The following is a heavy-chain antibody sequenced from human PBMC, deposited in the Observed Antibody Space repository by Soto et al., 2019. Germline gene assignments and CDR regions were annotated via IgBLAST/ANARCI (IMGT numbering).Heavy chain of an antibody. CDR1: GGSISSSSYY. J-gene: IGHJ3*02. CDR2: IYYSGST. V-gene: IGHV4-39*01. Sequence: SETLSLTCTVSGGSISSSSYYWGWIRQPPGKGLEWIGSIYYSGSTYYNPSLKSRVTISVDTSKNQFSLKLSSVTAADTAVYYCARMTTDAFDIWGQGTTVTVS. CDR3: ARMTTDAFDI. D-gene: IGHD1-1*01.